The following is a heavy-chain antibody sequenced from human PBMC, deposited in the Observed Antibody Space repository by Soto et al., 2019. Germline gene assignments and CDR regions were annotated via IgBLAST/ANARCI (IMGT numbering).Heavy chain of an antibody. CDR3: ARGSVSMVLGNNNFDY. Sequence: QLQLQESGPRLVKPSETLSLTCTVSGGPISSSSHYWGWIRQPPGKGLEWIGSIYYRGTTFYNPSLKSGVTISVDTSKNQFSLNLTSVTAADTAVYYCARGSVSMVLGNNNFDYWGQGTLVTVSA. D-gene: IGHD3-10*01. CDR1: GGPISSSSHY. CDR2: IYYRGTT. V-gene: IGHV4-39*01. J-gene: IGHJ4*02.